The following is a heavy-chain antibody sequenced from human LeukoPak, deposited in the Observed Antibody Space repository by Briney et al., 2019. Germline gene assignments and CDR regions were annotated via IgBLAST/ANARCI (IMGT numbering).Heavy chain of an antibody. J-gene: IGHJ4*02. D-gene: IGHD3-22*01. V-gene: IGHV4-4*07. Sequence: SETLSLTCTVSGGSISRYHWSWIRQPAGKGVEWIGRIYTSGSTNYNPSPKRRVTMSIDTSKNQFTLKVSSVTAADTAVYHCARGGYSRGPFDYWGQGTLVTVSS. CDR2: IYTSGST. CDR3: ARGGYSRGPFDY. CDR1: GGSISRYH.